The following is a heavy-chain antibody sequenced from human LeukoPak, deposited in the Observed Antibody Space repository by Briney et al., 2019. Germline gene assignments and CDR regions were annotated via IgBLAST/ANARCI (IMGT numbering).Heavy chain of an antibody. Sequence: ASVKVSCKASGYTFTGYHMHWVRQAPGQGPEWMGWMNPNNGGTNYAQKFQGRVTMTRDTSISTAYMELSSLRSDDTAVYYCATETTAGTLDYWGQGTLATVSS. D-gene: IGHD6-13*01. CDR3: ATETTAGTLDY. V-gene: IGHV1-2*02. CDR1: GYTFTGYH. J-gene: IGHJ4*02. CDR2: MNPNNGGT.